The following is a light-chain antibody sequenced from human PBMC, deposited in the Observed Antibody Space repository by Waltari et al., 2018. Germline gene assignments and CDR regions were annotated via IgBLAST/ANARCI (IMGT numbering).Light chain of an antibody. J-gene: IGKJ2*01. CDR2: KTS. V-gene: IGKV1-39*01. CDR1: QSVGRF. CDR3: QQSDGIPFT. Sequence: DIKMTQSPSSLSASVGDTVTITCRASQSVGRFLNWYQQRPGEAPKLLIYKTSNLQGGVPSMFSGSGSGTDFTLTIDSLQPEDFASYYCQQSDGIPFTFGPGT.